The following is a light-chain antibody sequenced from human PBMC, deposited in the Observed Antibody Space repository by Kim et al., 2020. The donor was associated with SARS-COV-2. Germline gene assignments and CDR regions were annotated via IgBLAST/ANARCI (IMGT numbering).Light chain of an antibody. J-gene: IGLJ2*01. CDR2: SNN. Sequence: GRKGTVSCAGRSANIGSHCVNWYQQLPGTATKLLSYSNNPRPSGVPVRFSGSKSGPSASLASSGLRSEDEADYYCAAWDDSLSGVVFGGGTKLTVL. V-gene: IGLV1-47*02. CDR1: SANIGSHC. CDR3: AAWDDSLSGVV.